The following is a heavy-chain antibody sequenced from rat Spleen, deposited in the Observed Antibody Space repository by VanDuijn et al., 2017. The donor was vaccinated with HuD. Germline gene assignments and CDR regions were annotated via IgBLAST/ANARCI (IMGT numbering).Heavy chain of an antibody. CDR2: MWYDGDT. Sequence: QVQLKESGPGLVQPSETLSLTCNVSGFSLTTYSVSWVRQPSGKGLEWMGKMWYDGDTANNSGLKSRLSITRDTSKKQIFLKMESLRTDDTGTYYCNRDQYSLDYWGQGVMVTVSS. V-gene: IGHV2-63*01. CDR3: NRDQYSLDY. CDR1: GFSLTTYS. D-gene: IGHD1-8*01. J-gene: IGHJ2*01.